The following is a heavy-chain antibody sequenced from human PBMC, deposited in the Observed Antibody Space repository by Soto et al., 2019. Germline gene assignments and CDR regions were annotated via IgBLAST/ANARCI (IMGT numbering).Heavy chain of an antibody. D-gene: IGHD6-19*01. CDR2: IYYSGST. CDR1: GGSISSYY. V-gene: IGHV4-59*01. Sequence: PSETLSLTCTVSGGSISSYYWSWIRQPPGKGLERIGYIYYSGSTNYNPSLKSRVTISVDTSKNQFSLKLSSVTAADTAVYYCARDQWLVRNNYYYYYGMDVWGQGTTVTVSS. CDR3: ARDQWLVRNNYYYYYGMDV. J-gene: IGHJ6*02.